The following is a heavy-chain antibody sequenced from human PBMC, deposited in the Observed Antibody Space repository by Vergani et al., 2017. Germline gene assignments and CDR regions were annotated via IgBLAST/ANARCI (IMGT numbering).Heavy chain of an antibody. Sequence: QVQLQESGPGLVKPSQTLSLTCTVSGGSISSGSYYWSWIRQPAGKGLEWIGRIYTSGSTNYNPSLNSLVTISVDTSKNHFALKLSSVTAAGTAVYYCARAGLSSTYYDFWSGYSYWYFDLWGRGTLVTVSS. CDR1: GGSISSGSYY. J-gene: IGHJ2*01. D-gene: IGHD3-3*01. V-gene: IGHV4-61*02. CDR2: IYTSGST. CDR3: ARAGLSSTYYDFWSGYSYWYFDL.